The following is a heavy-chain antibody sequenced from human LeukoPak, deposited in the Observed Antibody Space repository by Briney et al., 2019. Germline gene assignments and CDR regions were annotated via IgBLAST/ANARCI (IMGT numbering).Heavy chain of an antibody. Sequence: SETLSLTCTVSGGSISSSSYYWGWIRQPPGKGLEWIENINYSGSTYYNPSLKSRVTISVDTSKNQFSLRLNSVTAADTAVYYCARKRYDDPYFFDYWGQGTLVTVSS. V-gene: IGHV4-39*01. D-gene: IGHD3-22*01. CDR1: GGSISSSSYY. CDR3: ARKRYDDPYFFDY. J-gene: IGHJ4*02. CDR2: INYSGST.